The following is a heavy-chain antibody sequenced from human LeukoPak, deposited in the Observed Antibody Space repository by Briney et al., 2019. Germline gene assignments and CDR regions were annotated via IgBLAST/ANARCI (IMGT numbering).Heavy chain of an antibody. CDR1: GYSFTSYW. J-gene: IGHJ5*02. V-gene: IGHV5-51*01. D-gene: IGHD4-17*01. Sequence: GESLKISCKGSGYSFTSYWIGWVRQMPGKGLEWMGIIYPGDSDTRYSPSFQGQVTISADKSISTAYLQWSSLKASDTAMYYCARPVGYVYGDYDNWFDPWGQGTLVTVSS. CDR3: ARPVGYVYGDYDNWFDP. CDR2: IYPGDSDT.